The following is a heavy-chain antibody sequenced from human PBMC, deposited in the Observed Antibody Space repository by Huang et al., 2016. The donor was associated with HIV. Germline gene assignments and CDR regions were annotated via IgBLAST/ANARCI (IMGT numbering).Heavy chain of an antibody. CDR1: GYTFTNDD. V-gene: IGHV1-8*02. Sequence: QVHLVQSGAEVKKPGASVKVSCKASGYTFTNDDINWVRQAPGRGLEWMVWMSPNTGNTGFAQSFQGRVTMTRKTSITTAYMELTSLTSEDTAVYYCARSAYGDLDYWGLGTLVIVSS. CDR3: ARSAYGDLDY. CDR2: MSPNTGNT. J-gene: IGHJ4*02. D-gene: IGHD4-17*01.